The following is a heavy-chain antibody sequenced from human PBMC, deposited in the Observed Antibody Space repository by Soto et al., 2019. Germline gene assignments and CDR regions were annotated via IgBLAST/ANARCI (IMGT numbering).Heavy chain of an antibody. V-gene: IGHV1-8*01. J-gene: IGHJ4*02. D-gene: IGHD7-27*01. CDR2: MNPNNGNT. CDR1: GYTFTSYD. CDR3: XXXXAKTGDFEF. Sequence: QVQLVQSGAEVKKPGASVKVSCKTSGYTFTSYDINWVRQAAGQGLEWMGWMNPNNGNTGYAQKFQGRVTMTRDTSXXXXXXXXXXXXXXXXXXXXXXXXXAKTGDFEFWGQGSLVTVSS.